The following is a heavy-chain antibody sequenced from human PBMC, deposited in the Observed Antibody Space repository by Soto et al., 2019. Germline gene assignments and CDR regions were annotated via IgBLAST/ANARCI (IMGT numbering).Heavy chain of an antibody. CDR3: ARVPSRSSGGAYYGMDV. Sequence: SETLSLTCTVSGGSISSGDYYWSWIRQPPGKGLEWIGYIYYSGSTYYNPSLKSRVTISVDTSKNQFSLKLSSVTAADTAVYYCARVPSRSSGGAYYGMDVWGQGTTVTVSS. CDR2: IYYSGST. V-gene: IGHV4-30-4*01. J-gene: IGHJ6*02. CDR1: GGSISSGDYY. D-gene: IGHD6-6*01.